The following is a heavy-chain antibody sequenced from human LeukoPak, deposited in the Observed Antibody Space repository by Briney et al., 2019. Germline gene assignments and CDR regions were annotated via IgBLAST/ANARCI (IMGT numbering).Heavy chain of an antibody. CDR1: GFTFSSNA. Sequence: GGSLRLSCAASGFTFSSNAMHWVRQAPGKGLEWVAFTSYDGSNNYYAHSVKGRFTISRDNSQNTLYLQMNSLRAEDTAVYYCAKVVYDSSGRDYWGQGTLVTVSS. CDR2: TSYDGSNN. J-gene: IGHJ4*02. D-gene: IGHD3-22*01. CDR3: AKVVYDSSGRDY. V-gene: IGHV3-30-3*01.